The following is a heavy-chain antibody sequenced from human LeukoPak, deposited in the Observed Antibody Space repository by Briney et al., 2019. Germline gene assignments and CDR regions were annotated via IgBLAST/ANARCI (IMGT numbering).Heavy chain of an antibody. CDR3: ARVRGYSYDSSDFDY. J-gene: IGHJ4*02. V-gene: IGHV4-59*01. CDR1: GDSISYYY. Sequence: SETLSLTCTVSGDSISYYYWSWIRQPPGKGLEWIGNIYYSGNTNYNPSLKSRVTISVDPSKNQFSLKLSSVTAADAAVYYCARVRGYSYDSSDFDYWGQGTLVTVSS. D-gene: IGHD5-18*01. CDR2: IYYSGNT.